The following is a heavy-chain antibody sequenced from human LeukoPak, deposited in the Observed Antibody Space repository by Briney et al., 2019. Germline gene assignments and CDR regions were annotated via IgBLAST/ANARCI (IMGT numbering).Heavy chain of an antibody. D-gene: IGHD1-1*01. CDR2: IYYSGST. J-gene: IGHJ4*02. V-gene: IGHV4-59*01. Sequence: SETLSLTCTVSGGSISSYYWSWIRQPPGKGLEWIGYIYYSGSTNYNPSFKGRVTISVDTSKNQFSLKLSSVTAADTAVYYCARAGNWNGRGDFDYWGQGTLVTVSS. CDR3: ARAGNWNGRGDFDY. CDR1: GGSISSYY.